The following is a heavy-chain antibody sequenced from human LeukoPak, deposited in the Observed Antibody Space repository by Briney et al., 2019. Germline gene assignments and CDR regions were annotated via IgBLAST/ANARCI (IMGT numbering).Heavy chain of an antibody. CDR1: GYTFTSYG. V-gene: IGHV1-18*01. CDR3: ARAARIAAAGTGWFFRRPAFDI. J-gene: IGHJ3*02. D-gene: IGHD6-13*01. Sequence: ASVKVSCKASGYTFTSYGISWVRQAPGQGLEWMGWISAYNGNTNYAQKLKGRVTMTTDTSTSKAYMELRSLRSDDTAVYYCARAARIAAAGTGWFFRRPAFDIWGQGTMVTVSS. CDR2: ISAYNGNT.